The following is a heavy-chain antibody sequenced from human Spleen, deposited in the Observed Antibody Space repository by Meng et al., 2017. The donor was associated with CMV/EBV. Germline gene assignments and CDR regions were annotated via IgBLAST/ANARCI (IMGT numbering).Heavy chain of an antibody. V-gene: IGHV1-18*01. D-gene: IGHD2-2*01. CDR1: GYTFTSYG. CDR2: ISAYNGNT. CDR3: AGDRSRYCSSTSCPPLDV. Sequence: ASVKVSCKASGYTFTSYGISWVRQAPGQGLEWMGWISAYNGNTNYAQKLQGRVTMTTDTSTSTAYMELRSLRSDDTAVYYCAGDRSRYCSSTSCPPLDVWGQGTTVTVSS. J-gene: IGHJ6*02.